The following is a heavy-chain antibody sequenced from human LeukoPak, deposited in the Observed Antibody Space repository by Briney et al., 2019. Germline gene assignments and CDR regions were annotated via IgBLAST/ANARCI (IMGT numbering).Heavy chain of an antibody. CDR3: ARCPNSSYDSYYMDV. CDR2: IYSGGST. CDR1: GFTVSSYH. J-gene: IGHJ6*03. Sequence: GGSLRLSCAASGFTVSSYHMSWVRQAPGKGLEWVSVIYSGGSTYYADSVKGRFTISRDNSKNTLYLQMNSLRAEDTAVYYCARCPNSSYDSYYMDVWGKGTTVTVSS. V-gene: IGHV3-66*02. D-gene: IGHD5-12*01.